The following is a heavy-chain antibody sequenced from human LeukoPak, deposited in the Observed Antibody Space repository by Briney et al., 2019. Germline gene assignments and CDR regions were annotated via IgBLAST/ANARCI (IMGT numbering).Heavy chain of an antibody. Sequence: GGSLRLSCAASGFTFSSYEMNWVRQAPGKGLEWVSYTSSSGSTIYYADSVKGRFTISRDNAKNSLYLQMNSLRAEDTAVYYCARDSSAGTMVRGVYFDYWGQGTLVTVSS. CDR3: ARDSSAGTMVRGVYFDY. CDR2: TSSSGSTI. V-gene: IGHV3-48*03. CDR1: GFTFSSYE. D-gene: IGHD3-10*01. J-gene: IGHJ4*02.